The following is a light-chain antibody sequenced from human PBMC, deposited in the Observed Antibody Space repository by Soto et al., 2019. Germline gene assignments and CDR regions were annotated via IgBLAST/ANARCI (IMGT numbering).Light chain of an antibody. Sequence: DIPMTQSPSTLSASVGDRVTITCRASQSISSWLAWYQQKPGKAPKLLTYDASSLESGVPSRFSGSGSGTEFTLTISSLQPDDFATYYCQQYNSYWTFGQGTKVEIK. CDR1: QSISSW. CDR3: QQYNSYWT. V-gene: IGKV1-5*01. CDR2: DAS. J-gene: IGKJ1*01.